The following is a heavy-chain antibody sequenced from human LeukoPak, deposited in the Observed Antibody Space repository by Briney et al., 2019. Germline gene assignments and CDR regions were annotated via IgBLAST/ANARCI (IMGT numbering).Heavy chain of an antibody. CDR1: GFSFISYT. V-gene: IGHV3-23*01. CDR3: AEDFFPFGYFDY. Sequence: GGSLRLSCAASGFSFISYTLHWVRQAPDKGLEWVSAINGVGSSTFYADSVQGRFTISRDNAKNTLYLEMKSLRADDTVVYYCAEDFFPFGYFDYWGQGTQVTVSS. CDR2: INGVGSST. J-gene: IGHJ4*02. D-gene: IGHD3-16*01.